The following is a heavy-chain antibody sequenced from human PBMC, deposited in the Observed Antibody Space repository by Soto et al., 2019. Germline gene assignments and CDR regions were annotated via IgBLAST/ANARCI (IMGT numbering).Heavy chain of an antibody. CDR2: ISGSGGSS. Sequence: AGGSLRLSCVASGFTFSSYSVNWVRQAPGMGLEWVSAISGSGGSSYYADSVKGRFTISRENSKNTLFLQMNSLRAEDTAIYYCAKGGRYYYDSSGYYANWGQGTLVTVSS. J-gene: IGHJ4*02. CDR1: GFTFSSYS. V-gene: IGHV3-23*01. D-gene: IGHD3-22*01. CDR3: AKGGRYYYDSSGYYAN.